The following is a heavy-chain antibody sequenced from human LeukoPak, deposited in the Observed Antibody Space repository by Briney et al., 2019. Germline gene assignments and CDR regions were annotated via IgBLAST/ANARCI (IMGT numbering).Heavy chain of an antibody. CDR2: ISGSGGST. D-gene: IGHD3-3*01. V-gene: IGHV3-23*01. CDR1: GFTFSSYA. CDR3: AGVTIFGVVKFRGAFDI. Sequence: GGSLRLSCAASGFTFSSYAMSWVRQAPGEGLEWVSAISGSGGSTYYADSVKGRFTISRDNSKNTLYLQMNSLRAEDTAVYYCAGVTIFGVVKFRGAFDIWGQGTMVTVSS. J-gene: IGHJ3*02.